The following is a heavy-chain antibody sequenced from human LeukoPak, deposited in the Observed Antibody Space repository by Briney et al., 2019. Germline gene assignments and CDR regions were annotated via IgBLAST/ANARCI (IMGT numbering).Heavy chain of an antibody. CDR1: GFTFSSYW. Sequence: PGGSLRLSCAASGFTFSSYWMHWVRQAPGKGLVWVSRINSDGSSTSYADSVKGRFTISRDNAKNTLYLQMNSLRAEDTAVYYCAREGIAAADPYNWFDPWGQGTLVTVSS. D-gene: IGHD6-13*01. CDR3: AREGIAAADPYNWFDP. J-gene: IGHJ5*02. V-gene: IGHV3-74*01. CDR2: INSDGSST.